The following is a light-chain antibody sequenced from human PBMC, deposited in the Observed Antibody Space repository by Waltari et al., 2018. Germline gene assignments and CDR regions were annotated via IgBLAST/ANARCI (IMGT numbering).Light chain of an antibody. V-gene: IGLV4-69*01. J-gene: IGLJ2*01. Sequence: QFVLTQSPSASASLGASVKLTCTLSRGHTNYATAWHQQQPKKGPRFLMKLNSDGSHTKGDGIPDRFSGSSSGAERFLTISSLQSEDEGDYYCQTWDTDIHVVFGGGTKL. CDR3: QTWDTDIHVV. CDR1: RGHTNYA. CDR2: LNSDGSH.